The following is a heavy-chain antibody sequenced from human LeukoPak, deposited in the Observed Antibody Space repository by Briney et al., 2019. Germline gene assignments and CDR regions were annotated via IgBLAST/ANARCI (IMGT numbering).Heavy chain of an antibody. CDR3: AKGPYDSSGYSDY. J-gene: IGHJ4*02. CDR1: GFSFSIYW. Sequence: PGGSLRLSCAASGFSFSIYWMSWVRQAPGKGLEWVSAISGSGGSTYYADSVKGRFTISRDSSKNTLYLQVNSLRAEDTAVYYCAKGPYDSSGYSDYWGQGTLVTVSS. V-gene: IGHV3-23*01. D-gene: IGHD3-22*01. CDR2: ISGSGGST.